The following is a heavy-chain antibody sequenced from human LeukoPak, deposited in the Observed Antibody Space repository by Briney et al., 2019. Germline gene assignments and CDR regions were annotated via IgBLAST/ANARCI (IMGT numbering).Heavy chain of an antibody. CDR2: IKQDGSEK. CDR3: AKPRRPSSGSYYWEFDY. CDR1: GFTFSSYW. V-gene: IGHV3-7*03. J-gene: IGHJ4*02. D-gene: IGHD1-26*01. Sequence: HPGGSLRLSCAASGFTFSSYWMSWVRQAPGKGLEWVANIKQDGSEKYYVDSVKGRFTISRDNAKNSLYLQMNSLRAEDTAVYYCAKPRRPSSGSYYWEFDYWGQGTLVTVSS.